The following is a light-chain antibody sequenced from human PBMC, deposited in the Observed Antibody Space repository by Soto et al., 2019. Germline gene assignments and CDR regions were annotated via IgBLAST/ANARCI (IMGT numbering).Light chain of an antibody. J-gene: IGKJ2*01. V-gene: IGKV3-11*01. CDR2: DAS. CDR3: QQRSNWPRFT. CDR1: QSVSIY. Sequence: EIVLTQSPATLSLSPGERATLSCRASQSVSIYLAWYQQKPGQAPRLLIYDASNRATGIPARFSGSGSGTDFTLTISSLEPEDFAFYYCQQRSNWPRFTFGQGTKVDIK.